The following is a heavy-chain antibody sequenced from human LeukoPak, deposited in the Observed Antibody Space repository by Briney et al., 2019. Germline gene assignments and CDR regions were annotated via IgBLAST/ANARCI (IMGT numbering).Heavy chain of an antibody. CDR2: ISSSSSYI. V-gene: IGHV3-21*01. CDR3: ARVLKRSSSVLQY. CDR1: GFTFSSYS. D-gene: IGHD6-25*01. J-gene: IGHJ4*02. Sequence: KTGGSLRLSCAASGFTFSSYSMNWVRQAPGKGLEWVSSISSSSSYIYYADSVKGRFTISRDNAKNSLYLQMNSLRAEDTAVYYCARVLKRSSSVLQYWGQETLVTVSS.